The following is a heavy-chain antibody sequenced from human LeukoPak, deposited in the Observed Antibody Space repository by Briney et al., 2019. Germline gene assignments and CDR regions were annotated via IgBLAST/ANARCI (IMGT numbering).Heavy chain of an antibody. V-gene: IGHV4-34*01. CDR2: INHSGST. J-gene: IGHJ4*02. D-gene: IGHD6-13*01. CDR3: ARGRPAASTAAAGTGYYFDY. CDR1: GGSFSGYY. Sequence: SETLSLTCAVYGGSFSGYYWSWIRQPPGKGLEWIGEINHSGSTNYNPSLKSRVTISVDTSKNQFSLKLSSVTAADTAVYYCARGRPAASTAAAGTGYYFDYWGQGTLVTVSS.